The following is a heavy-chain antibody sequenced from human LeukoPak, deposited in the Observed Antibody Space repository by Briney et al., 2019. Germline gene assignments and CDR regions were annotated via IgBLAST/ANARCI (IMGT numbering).Heavy chain of an antibody. J-gene: IGHJ3*02. V-gene: IGHV3-23*01. CDR1: GFTFSSYA. CDR2: ISGSGGST. Sequence: PGGSLRLSCAASGFTFSSYAMSWVRQAPGKGLEWVSAISGSGGSTYYADSVKGRFTISRDNSKNTLYLQMNSLRAEDTAVYYCAREYCSSTSCYSAFDIWGQGTMVTVSS. D-gene: IGHD2-2*02. CDR3: AREYCSSTSCYSAFDI.